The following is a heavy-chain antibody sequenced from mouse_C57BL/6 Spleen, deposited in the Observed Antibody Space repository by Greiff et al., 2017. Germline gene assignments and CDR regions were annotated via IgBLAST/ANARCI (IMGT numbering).Heavy chain of an antibody. CDR3: AMYYSNYPYAMDY. CDR1: GYTFTSYW. J-gene: IGHJ4*01. Sequence: VQLQQPGAELVKPGASVKLSCKASGYTFTSYWMHWVKQRPGRGLEWIGRIDPNSGGTKYNEKFKSKATLTVDKPSSTAYMQLSSLTSEDSAVYYCAMYYSNYPYAMDYWGQGTSVTVSS. CDR2: IDPNSGGT. V-gene: IGHV1-72*01. D-gene: IGHD2-5*01.